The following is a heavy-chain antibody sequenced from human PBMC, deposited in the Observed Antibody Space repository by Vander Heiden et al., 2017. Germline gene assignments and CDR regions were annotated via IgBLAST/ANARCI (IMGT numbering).Heavy chain of an antibody. J-gene: IGHJ4*02. CDR3: ARENLYYDSSGYYSFFDY. V-gene: IGHV3-33*01. CDR2: KWYDGSNK. Sequence: QVQPVASGGGVVQPGRSLRLSCAASGFTFSSYGIHWVRQAPGKGLEWVAVKWYDGSNKYYADSVKGRFTISRDNSKNTLYLQMNSLRAEDTAVYYCARENLYYDSSGYYSFFDYWGQGTLVTVSS. D-gene: IGHD3-22*01. CDR1: GFTFSSYG.